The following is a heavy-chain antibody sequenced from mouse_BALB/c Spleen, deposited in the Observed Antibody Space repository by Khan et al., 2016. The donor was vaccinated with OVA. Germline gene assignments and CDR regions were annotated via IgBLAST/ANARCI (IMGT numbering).Heavy chain of an antibody. CDR3: VRDGAYHRNDGWFAY. Sequence: VQLQQSGAELARPGASVKMSCKASGYTFTSYTIHWIKLRPGQGLEWIGYINPSNGYTNYNQKFRDKATLTADKSSTTAYIQLSSLTSDDSAVYNCVRDGAYHRNDGWFAYWGQGTLVTVSA. D-gene: IGHD2-14*01. CDR1: GYTFTSYT. J-gene: IGHJ3*01. CDR2: INPSNGYT. V-gene: IGHV1-4*01.